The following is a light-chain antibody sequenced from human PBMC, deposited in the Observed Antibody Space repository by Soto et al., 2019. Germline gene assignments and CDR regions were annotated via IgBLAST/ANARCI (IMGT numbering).Light chain of an antibody. CDR3: SSYGGSNNFL. CDR1: SNDVGGYDY. Sequence: QSVLTQPPSASGSPGQSVTISCTGTSNDVGGYDYVSWYQQHPGKAPKLIIFAVTQRPSGVPDRFSGSKSGNTASLTVSGPQPEDECDYFWSSYGGSNNFLFGTGSKVTVL. J-gene: IGLJ1*01. V-gene: IGLV2-8*01. CDR2: AVT.